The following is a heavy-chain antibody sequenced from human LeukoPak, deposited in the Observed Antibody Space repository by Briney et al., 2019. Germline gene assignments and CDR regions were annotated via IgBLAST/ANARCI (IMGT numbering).Heavy chain of an antibody. CDR2: IRSKAYGGTI. J-gene: IGHJ6*02. CDR1: GFTFGDYA. V-gene: IGHV3-49*04. Sequence: PGRSLRLSCTTSGFTFGDYAMSWVRQAPGRGLEWVGFIRSKAYGGTIEYAASVKGRFTISRDDSKSIAYLQMNSLKIEDTALYYCTRGPIQLWIHNAMDVWGQGNPGHRLL. CDR3: TRGPIQLWIHNAMDV. D-gene: IGHD5-18*01.